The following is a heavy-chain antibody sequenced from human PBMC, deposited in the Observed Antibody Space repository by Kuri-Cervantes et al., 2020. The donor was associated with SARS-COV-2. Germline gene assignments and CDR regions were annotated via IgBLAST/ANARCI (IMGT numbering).Heavy chain of an antibody. D-gene: IGHD6-13*01. J-gene: IGHJ4*02. CDR1: GFTFSGHW. V-gene: IGHV3-74*01. CDR2: INPDGSYT. CDR3: AREILAAAGKGAGDY. Sequence: GESLKISCAASGFTFSGHWIHWVRQAPGKGLVWVSRINPDGSYTNNADSVKGRFTLSRDNAKNMLFLQMNSLRAEDTAVYYCAREILAAAGKGAGDYWGQGTLVTVSS.